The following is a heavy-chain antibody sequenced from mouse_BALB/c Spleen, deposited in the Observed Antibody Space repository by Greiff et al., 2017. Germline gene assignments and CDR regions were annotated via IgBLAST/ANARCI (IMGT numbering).Heavy chain of an antibody. CDR1: GFTFSSYG. D-gene: IGHD1-2*01. Sequence: EVKLMESGGGLVQPGGSLKLSCAASGFTFSSYGMSWVRQTPDKRLELVATINSNGGSTYYPDSVKGRFTISRDNAKNTLYLQMSSLKSEDTAMYYCARAKGLRLQAMDYWGQGTSVTVSS. J-gene: IGHJ4*01. V-gene: IGHV5-6-3*01. CDR2: INSNGGST. CDR3: ARAKGLRLQAMDY.